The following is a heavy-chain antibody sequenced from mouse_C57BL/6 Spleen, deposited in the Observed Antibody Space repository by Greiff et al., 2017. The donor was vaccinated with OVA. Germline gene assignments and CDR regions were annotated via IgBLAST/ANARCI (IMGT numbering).Heavy chain of an antibody. D-gene: IGHD2-4*01. J-gene: IGHJ2*01. Sequence: QVQLQQSGPELVKPGASVKISCKASGYAFSSSWMNWVKQRPGKGLEWIGRIYPGDGDTNYNGKFKGKATLTADKSSSTAYMQLSSLTSEDSAVYFCARSRDYGVDYWGQGTTLTVSS. CDR1: GYAFSSSW. CDR3: ARSRDYGVDY. CDR2: IYPGDGDT. V-gene: IGHV1-82*01.